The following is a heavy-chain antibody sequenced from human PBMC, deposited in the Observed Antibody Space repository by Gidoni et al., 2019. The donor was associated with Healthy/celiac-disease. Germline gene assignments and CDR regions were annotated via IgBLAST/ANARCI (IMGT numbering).Heavy chain of an antibody. V-gene: IGHV3-21*01. Sequence: EVQLVESGGGLVKPGGSLRLSCAASGFTFSSYSMNWVRQAPGKGLEWGSSISSSSSYIYYADSVKGRFTISRDNAKNSLYLQMNSLRAEDTAVYYCASNSPGTLNYWGQGTLVTVSS. CDR2: ISSSSSYI. CDR3: ASNSPGTLNY. J-gene: IGHJ4*02. D-gene: IGHD1-20*01. CDR1: GFTFSSYS.